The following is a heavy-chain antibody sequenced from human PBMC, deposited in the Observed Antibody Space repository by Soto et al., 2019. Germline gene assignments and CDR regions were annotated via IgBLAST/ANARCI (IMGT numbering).Heavy chain of an antibody. V-gene: IGHV3-30-3*01. CDR3: ARAQLTFGELPYDAFDI. D-gene: IGHD3-10*01. CDR2: ISYDGSNK. CDR1: GFTFSSYA. Sequence: QVQLVESGGGVVQPGRSLRLSCAASGFTFSSYAMHWVRQAPGKGLEWVAVISYDGSNKYYADSVKGRFTISRDNSKNTLYLKMNSLRAEDTAVYYCARAQLTFGELPYDAFDIWGQGTMVTVSS. J-gene: IGHJ3*02.